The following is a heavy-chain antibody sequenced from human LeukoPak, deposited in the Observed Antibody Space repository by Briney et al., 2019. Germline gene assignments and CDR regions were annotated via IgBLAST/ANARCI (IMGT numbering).Heavy chain of an antibody. Sequence: GGSLRLSCAASGFTFSNAWMSWVRQAPGKGLEWVGRIKSKTDGGTTDYAAPVKGRFTISRDDSKNTLYLQMNSLKTEDTAVYYCTTLELLWFGELLSGSICGMDVWGKGTTVTVSS. CDR3: TTLELLWFGELLSGSICGMDV. CDR1: GFTFSNAW. V-gene: IGHV3-15*01. D-gene: IGHD3-10*01. J-gene: IGHJ6*04. CDR2: IKSKTDGGTT.